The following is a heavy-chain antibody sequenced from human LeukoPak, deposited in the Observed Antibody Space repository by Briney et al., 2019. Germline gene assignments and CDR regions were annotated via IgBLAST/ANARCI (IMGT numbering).Heavy chain of an antibody. J-gene: IGHJ4*02. CDR3: AKVSFMVRGVSKRHYFAY. CDR2: MDPNSGNT. CDR1: GYTFTSYD. Sequence: ASVKVSCKASGYTFTSYDINWVRQATGQGLEWMGWMDPNSGNTGYAQKFQGRVTMTRNTSISTAYMELSSLRSEDTAVYYCAKVSFMVRGVSKRHYFAYWGQGTLVTVSS. D-gene: IGHD3-10*01. V-gene: IGHV1-8*01.